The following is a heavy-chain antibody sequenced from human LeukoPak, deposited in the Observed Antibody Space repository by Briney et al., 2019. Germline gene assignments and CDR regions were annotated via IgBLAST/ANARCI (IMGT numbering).Heavy chain of an antibody. D-gene: IGHD5-12*01. CDR1: GYSFTSYW. CDR3: ARARSGYSGYGPFDY. CDR2: IYPGDSDT. Sequence: RGESLKISCKGSGYSFTSYWIGWVRQMPGKGLEWMVIIYPGDSDTRYSPSFQGQVTISADKSISTAYLQWSSLKASDTAMYYCARARSGYSGYGPFDYWGQGTLVTVSS. J-gene: IGHJ4*02. V-gene: IGHV5-51*01.